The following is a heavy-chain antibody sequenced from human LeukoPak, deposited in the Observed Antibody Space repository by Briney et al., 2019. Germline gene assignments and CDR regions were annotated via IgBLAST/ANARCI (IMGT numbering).Heavy chain of an antibody. V-gene: IGHV3-9*01. CDR1: GFTFDDYA. D-gene: IGHD5-12*01. CDR2: ISWNSGSI. CDR3: ARHTWQWLPFDD. J-gene: IGHJ4*02. Sequence: GGSLRLSCAASGFTFDDYAMHWVRQAPGKGLEWVSGISWNSGSIGYADSVKGRFTISRDNAKNSLYLQMNSLRAEDTAVYYCARHTWQWLPFDDWGQGTQVTISS.